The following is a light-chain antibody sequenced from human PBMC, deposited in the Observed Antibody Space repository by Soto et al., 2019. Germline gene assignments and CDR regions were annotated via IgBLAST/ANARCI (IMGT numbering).Light chain of an antibody. CDR2: EVS. CDR3: TSYVGSSNVNWV. Sequence: QSALTQPPSASGSPGQSVTISCTGTSSDVGAYNRVSWYQHHPGKAPKLMIYEVSKRPSGVPDRFSGSKSGNTASLTVSGLQAEAEADYYCTSYVGSSNVNWVFGGGTKLTVL. CDR1: SSDVGAYNR. V-gene: IGLV2-8*01. J-gene: IGLJ3*02.